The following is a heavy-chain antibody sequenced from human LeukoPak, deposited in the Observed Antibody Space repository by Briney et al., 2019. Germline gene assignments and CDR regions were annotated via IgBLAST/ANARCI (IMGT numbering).Heavy chain of an antibody. V-gene: IGHV3-48*03. D-gene: IGHD3-3*01. Sequence: GGSLRLSCAASGFTFSSYEMNWVRQAPGKGLEWVSYISSSGSTIYYADSVKGRFTISRDNAKNSLYLQMNSLRAEDTAVYCCARASISDDFWSGYYGGMDGWGQGTTVTVSS. CDR1: GFTFSSYE. CDR2: ISSSGSTI. J-gene: IGHJ6*02. CDR3: ARASISDDFWSGYYGGMDG.